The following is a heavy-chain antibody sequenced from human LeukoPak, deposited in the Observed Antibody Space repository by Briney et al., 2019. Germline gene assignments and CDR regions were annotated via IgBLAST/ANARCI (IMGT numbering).Heavy chain of an antibody. Sequence: GGSLRLSCAASGFTFSRYAMSWVRQAPGKGLEWVSGLSGSGDITYYADSVKGRFTISRDNSKNTLYLQMNSLRAEDTAIYYCAKDLRGYYDLEAFFDYWGQGTLVTVSS. D-gene: IGHD3-3*01. CDR2: LSGSGDIT. J-gene: IGHJ4*02. CDR3: AKDLRGYYDLEAFFDY. V-gene: IGHV3-23*01. CDR1: GFTFSRYA.